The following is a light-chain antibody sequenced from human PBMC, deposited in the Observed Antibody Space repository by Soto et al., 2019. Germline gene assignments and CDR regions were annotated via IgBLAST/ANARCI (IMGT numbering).Light chain of an antibody. CDR2: DAS. J-gene: IGKJ2*01. CDR3: QQHSNWPVLYT. V-gene: IGKV3-11*01. CDR1: QSISNS. Sequence: EIVLTQSPATLSLSPGERATLSCRASQSISNSLAWYQQKPGQAPRLLIYDASKRTTGIPDRFSGSGSGTDFTLTISSLEPEAFAVSYCQQHSNWPVLYTFGQGTKLDIK.